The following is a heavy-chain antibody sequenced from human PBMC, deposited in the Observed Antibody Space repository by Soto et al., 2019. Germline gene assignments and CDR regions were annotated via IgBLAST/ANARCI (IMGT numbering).Heavy chain of an antibody. CDR3: ARLYSVEWELLHEWFDP. CDR1: GGSISSYY. J-gene: IGHJ5*02. Sequence: SETLSLTCTVSGGSISSYYWSWIRQPPGKGLEWIGYIYYSGSTNYNPSLKSRVTISVDTSKNQFSLKLSSVTAADTAVYYCARLYSVEWELLHEWFDPWGQGTLVTVSS. D-gene: IGHD1-26*01. V-gene: IGHV4-59*01. CDR2: IYYSGST.